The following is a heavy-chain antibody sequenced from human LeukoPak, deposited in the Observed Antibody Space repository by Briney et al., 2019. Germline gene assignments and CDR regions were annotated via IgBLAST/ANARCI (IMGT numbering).Heavy chain of an antibody. CDR2: IIPIFGTA. Sequence: PGGSLRLSCAASGFTFSSYAMSWVRQAPGKGLEWVGGIIPIFGTANYAQKFQGRVTITADESTSTAYMELSSLRSEDTAVYYCARNWNYGDYYYYYMDVWGKGTTVTVSS. J-gene: IGHJ6*03. V-gene: IGHV1-69*01. CDR3: ARNWNYGDYYYYYMDV. CDR1: GFTFSSYA. D-gene: IGHD1-7*01.